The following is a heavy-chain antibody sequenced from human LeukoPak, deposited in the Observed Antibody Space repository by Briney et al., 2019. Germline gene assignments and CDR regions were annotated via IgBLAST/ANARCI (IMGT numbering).Heavy chain of an antibody. J-gene: IGHJ4*02. D-gene: IGHD3-9*01. V-gene: IGHV3-53*01. Sequence: GGSLRLSCAASGFTFSTYSMNWVRQAPGGGLEWVSVIYSGGSTYYADSVKGRFTISRDNSKNTLYLQMNSLRAEDTAVYYCAIFTIQAYFDYWGQGTLVTVSS. CDR1: GFTFSTYS. CDR2: IYSGGST. CDR3: AIFTIQAYFDY.